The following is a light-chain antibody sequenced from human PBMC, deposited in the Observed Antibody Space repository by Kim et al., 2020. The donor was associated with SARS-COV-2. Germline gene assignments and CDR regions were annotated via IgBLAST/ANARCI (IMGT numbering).Light chain of an antibody. V-gene: IGKV3-15*01. CDR3: QQYNNWPPRT. J-gene: IGKJ1*01. CDR2: GAS. Sequence: SPGERATLSCRASQSVSSNLAWYQHKPGQAPRLLIYGASTRATGIPARFSGSGSGTEFTLTISSLQSEDFAVYYCQQYNNWPPRTFGQGTKVEIK. CDR1: QSVSSN.